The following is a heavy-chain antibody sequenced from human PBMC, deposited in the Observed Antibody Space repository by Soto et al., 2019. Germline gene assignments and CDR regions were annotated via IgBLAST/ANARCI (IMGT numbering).Heavy chain of an antibody. CDR3: AREARHSYGYSNDY. J-gene: IGHJ4*02. Sequence: GGSLRLSCAASGFTFSSYEMNWVRQAPGKGLEWVSYISSSGSTIYYADSVKGRFTISRDNAKNSLYLQMNSLRAEDTAVYYCAREARHSYGYSNDYWGEGTLVTV. CDR2: ISSSGSTI. CDR1: GFTFSSYE. V-gene: IGHV3-48*03. D-gene: IGHD5-18*01.